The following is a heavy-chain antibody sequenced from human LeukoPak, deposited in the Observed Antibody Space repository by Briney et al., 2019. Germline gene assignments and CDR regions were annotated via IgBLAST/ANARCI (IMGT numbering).Heavy chain of an antibody. V-gene: IGHV1-2*06. J-gene: IGHJ5*02. CDR2: INPNSGGT. CDR1: GYTFTGYY. D-gene: IGHD3-10*01. Sequence: ASVKVSCKASGYTFTGYYMHWVRQAPGQGLEWMGRINPNSGGTNYAQKFQGRVTMTRDTSISTAYMELSRLRSDDTAVYYCARSPPTHLWLGEFVTINWFDPWGQGTLLTVSS. CDR3: ARSPPTHLWLGEFVTINWFDP.